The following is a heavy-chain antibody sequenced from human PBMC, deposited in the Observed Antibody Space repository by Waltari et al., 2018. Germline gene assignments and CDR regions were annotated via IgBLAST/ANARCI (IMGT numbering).Heavy chain of an antibody. Sequence: QVQLVQSGAEVKKPGASVKVSCKASGYTFTGYYMHWVRQAPGQGLEWMGWINPNSGGTNYAQKVQDRVTMTRDTSISTAYMELSRLRSDDTAVYYCARDDGNGDYWGQGTLVTVSS. CDR3: ARDDGNGDY. J-gene: IGHJ4*02. V-gene: IGHV1-2*02. D-gene: IGHD2-8*01. CDR2: INPNSGGT. CDR1: GYTFTGYY.